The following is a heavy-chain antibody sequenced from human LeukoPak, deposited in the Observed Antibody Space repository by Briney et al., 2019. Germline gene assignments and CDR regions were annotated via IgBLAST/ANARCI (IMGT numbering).Heavy chain of an antibody. Sequence: GASVKVSCKASGGTFSSYAISWVRQAPGRGLEWMGGIIPIFGTANYAQKFQGRVTITADESTSTAYMELSSLRSEDTAVYYCARGSEEEYYYDSSGYYWGQGTLVTVSS. CDR3: ARGSEEEYYYDSSGYY. J-gene: IGHJ4*02. CDR1: GGTFSSYA. CDR2: IIPIFGTA. V-gene: IGHV1-69*13. D-gene: IGHD3-22*01.